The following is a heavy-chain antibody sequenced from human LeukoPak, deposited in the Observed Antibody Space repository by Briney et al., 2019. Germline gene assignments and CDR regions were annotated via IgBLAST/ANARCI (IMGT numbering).Heavy chain of an antibody. D-gene: IGHD5-12*01. CDR1: GGSISSYY. Sequence: SETLSLTCTVSGGSISSYYWSWIRQPPGEGLEWIGFIYHSGSTNYNPSLKSRVTMSVDTSKNQFSLKLSSVTAADTAVYYCARDPQRGYSGYDVYYFDYWGQGTLVTVSS. CDR2: IYHSGST. V-gene: IGHV4-59*12. CDR3: ARDPQRGYSGYDVYYFDY. J-gene: IGHJ4*02.